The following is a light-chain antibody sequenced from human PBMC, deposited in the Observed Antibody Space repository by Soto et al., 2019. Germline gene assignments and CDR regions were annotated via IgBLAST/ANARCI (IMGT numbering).Light chain of an antibody. V-gene: IGKV3-15*01. Sequence: EIVFTQFPATLSFSPGERCTLSFRASQSVSTNLAWFQQRPGQAPRLLIYAASTRATGIPARFSGSGSGTEFTLTISSLQSEDFAVYYCQQHNDWPRTFGQGTKVDIK. CDR2: AAS. CDR1: QSVSTN. J-gene: IGKJ1*01. CDR3: QQHNDWPRT.